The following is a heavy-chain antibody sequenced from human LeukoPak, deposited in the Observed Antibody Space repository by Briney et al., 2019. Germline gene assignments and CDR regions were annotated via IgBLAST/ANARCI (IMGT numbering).Heavy chain of an antibody. CDR3: AKLGSGSSWLKYYYYYYMDV. CDR1: GFTFSSYS. D-gene: IGHD6-13*01. J-gene: IGHJ6*03. Sequence: PGGSLRLSCAASGFTFSSYSMNWVRQAPGKGLEWVSYISSSSSTIYYADSVKGRFTISRDNSKNTLYLQMNSLRAEDTAVYYCAKLGSGSSWLKYYYYYYMDVWGKGTTVTVSS. CDR2: ISSSSSTI. V-gene: IGHV3-48*01.